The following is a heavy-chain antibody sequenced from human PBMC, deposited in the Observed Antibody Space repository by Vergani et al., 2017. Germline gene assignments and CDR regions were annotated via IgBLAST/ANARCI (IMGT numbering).Heavy chain of an antibody. J-gene: IGHJ3*02. Sequence: QVQLVQSGAEVKKPGASVKVSCKASGYTFTSYGISWVRQAPGQGLEWMGWISAYNGNTNYAQKLQGRVTMTTDTSTSTAYMELRSLRSDDTAVYYCAADLGTSYDSSDEAFDIWGQGTMVTVSS. CDR2: ISAYNGNT. CDR1: GYTFTSYG. V-gene: IGHV1-18*01. D-gene: IGHD3-22*01. CDR3: AADLGTSYDSSDEAFDI.